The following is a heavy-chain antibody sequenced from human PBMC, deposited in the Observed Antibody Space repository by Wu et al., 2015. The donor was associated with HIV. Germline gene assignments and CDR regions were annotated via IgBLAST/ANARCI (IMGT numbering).Heavy chain of an antibody. J-gene: IGHJ4*02. CDR3: ATERTVAITHFDS. D-gene: IGHD5-12*01. CDR2: IVPILGIA. V-gene: IGHV1-69*04. Sequence: QVHLVQSGTEVKKPGSSVKVSCKASGGTFKSFAISWVRQAPGQGLEWMGRIVPILGIANYAQIFQGRFTMTADRFTNIAYMELSSLRSDDTAVYYCATERTVAITHFDSWDQGTLVTVSS. CDR1: GGTFKSFA.